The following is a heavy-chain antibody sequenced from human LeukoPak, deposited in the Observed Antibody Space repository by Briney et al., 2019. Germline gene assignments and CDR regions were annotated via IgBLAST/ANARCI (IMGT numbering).Heavy chain of an antibody. D-gene: IGHD3-3*01. Sequence: GGSLRLSCAASGFNFNTYTMHWVRQAPGKGLEWVAVISYDGGDKFYADSVKGRFTISRDNAKNSLYLQMNSLRAEDTAVYYCARAALVFGVVIIRGAFDIWGQGTMVTVSS. V-gene: IGHV3-30*04. J-gene: IGHJ3*02. CDR1: GFNFNTYT. CDR2: ISYDGGDK. CDR3: ARAALVFGVVIIRGAFDI.